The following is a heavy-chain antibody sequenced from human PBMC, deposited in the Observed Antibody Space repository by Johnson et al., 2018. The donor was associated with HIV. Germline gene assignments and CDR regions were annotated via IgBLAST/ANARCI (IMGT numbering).Heavy chain of an antibody. CDR3: ASLGLDLLVKAPLSVVFDAFDI. CDR1: GFTFSSYA. Sequence: QVQLVESGGGVVQPGRSLRLSCEASGFTFSSYAMHWVRQAPGKGLEWVAVISYDGSNTYYADSVKGRFPISRDNSKNTLYLQMNSLRAEDTAVYYCASLGLDLLVKAPLSVVFDAFDIWGQGTMVTVSS. D-gene: IGHD3-16*01. CDR2: ISYDGSNT. V-gene: IGHV3-30*04. J-gene: IGHJ3*02.